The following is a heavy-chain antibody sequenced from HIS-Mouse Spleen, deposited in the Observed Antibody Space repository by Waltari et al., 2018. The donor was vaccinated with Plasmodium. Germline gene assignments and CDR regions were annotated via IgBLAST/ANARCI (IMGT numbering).Heavy chain of an antibody. Sequence: EVQLVETGGGLIQPGGSLRLSCAASGFTFSRHYMRWVRPPPGKGMEWVSVIYSGGSTYYADSVKGRFTISRDNSKNTLYLQMNSLRAEDTAVYYCARGNSGYSSSWYLFDYWGQGTLVTVSS. J-gene: IGHJ4*02. CDR1: GFTFSRHY. CDR2: IYSGGST. CDR3: ARGNSGYSSSWYLFDY. V-gene: IGHV3-53*02. D-gene: IGHD6-13*01.